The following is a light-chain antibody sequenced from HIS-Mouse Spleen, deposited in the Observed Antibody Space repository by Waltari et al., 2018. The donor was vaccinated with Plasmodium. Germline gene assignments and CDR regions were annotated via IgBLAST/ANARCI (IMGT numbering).Light chain of an antibody. CDR1: ALPKKY. V-gene: IGLV3-10*01. CDR3: YSTDSSGNHRV. Sequence: SYELTQPPSVSVSPGQTARITCSGDALPKKYAYWYQQKSGQAPVLGIYEDSKRPAGIPERFSGSSSWTMATLTISGAQVEDEADYYWYSTDSSGNHRVFGGGTKLTVL. J-gene: IGLJ3*02. CDR2: EDS.